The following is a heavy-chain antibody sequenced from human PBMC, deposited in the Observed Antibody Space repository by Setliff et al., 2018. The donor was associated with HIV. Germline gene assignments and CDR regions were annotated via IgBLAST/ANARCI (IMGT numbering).Heavy chain of an antibody. D-gene: IGHD4-17*01. CDR3: ARHANTVTTVFVDYFDY. CDR1: GYSVSSGYY. CDR2: IYQTGVT. V-gene: IGHV4-38-2*01. J-gene: IGHJ4*02. Sequence: PSETLSLTCAVSGYSVSSGYYWGWIRQPPGKGLEWIGSIYQTGVTYYNPSLKSRVTIPVDTSKNQFSLNLSSVTAADTAIYYCARHANTVTTVFVDYFDYWGQGTPVTVSS.